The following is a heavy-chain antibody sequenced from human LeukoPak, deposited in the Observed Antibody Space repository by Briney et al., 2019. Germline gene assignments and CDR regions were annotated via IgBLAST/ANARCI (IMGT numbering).Heavy chain of an antibody. CDR1: GFTFRNYG. V-gene: IGHV3-30*18. Sequence: PGGSLRLSCAASGFTFRNYGMSWVRQAPGKGLDWVAGISNDGGNKYYADSVKGRFTISRDNSKNTLYLQMNSLRAEDTAVYYCAKENYYDSSGYYPAGYYGMDVWGQGTTVTVSS. J-gene: IGHJ6*02. CDR3: AKENYYDSSGYYPAGYYGMDV. D-gene: IGHD3-22*01. CDR2: ISNDGGNK.